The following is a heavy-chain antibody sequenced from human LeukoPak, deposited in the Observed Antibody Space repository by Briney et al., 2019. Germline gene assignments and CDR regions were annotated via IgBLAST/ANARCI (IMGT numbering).Heavy chain of an antibody. CDR3: EAGGLGGTVTSKYMHV. J-gene: IGHJ6*03. V-gene: IGHV3-7*01. Sequence: GGSLRLSCAPSGFTLSDYWTSWVRQAPGKGLEWVANIEKDGSQKYYVDSVKGRFTISRDNAKNSLYLQMNSLRGEDTAVYYCEAGGLGGTVTSKYMHVWGKGTTVTVSS. CDR1: GFTLSDYW. D-gene: IGHD4-11*01. CDR2: IEKDGSQK.